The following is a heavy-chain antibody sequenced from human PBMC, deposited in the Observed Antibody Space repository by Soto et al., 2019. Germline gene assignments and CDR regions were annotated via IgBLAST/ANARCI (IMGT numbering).Heavy chain of an antibody. CDR3: AKDLNYYDSSGYYEAYYYYGMDV. J-gene: IGHJ6*02. CDR1: VFTFSSYG. D-gene: IGHD3-22*01. V-gene: IGHV3-30*18. Sequence: VGSLRLSCASSVFTFSSYGMHCVRHSPGKWLEWVAVISYDGSNKYYADSVKGRFTISRDNSKNTLYLQMNSLRAEDTAVYYCAKDLNYYDSSGYYEAYYYYGMDVWGQGTTVTVSS. CDR2: ISYDGSNK.